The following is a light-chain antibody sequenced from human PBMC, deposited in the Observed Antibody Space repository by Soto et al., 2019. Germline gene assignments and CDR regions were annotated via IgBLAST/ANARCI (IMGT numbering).Light chain of an antibody. V-gene: IGLV2-18*02. Sequence: QSALTQPPSVSGSPGQSVTISCTGTSSDVGGYNRVSWYQQPPGTAPKLMIYDVSNRPSGVPDRFSGSKSGNTASLTISGLQDEDEVDYYCSSYTTSSTLVFGGGTKVTFL. CDR3: SSYTTSSTLV. CDR1: SSDVGGYNR. CDR2: DVS. J-gene: IGLJ2*01.